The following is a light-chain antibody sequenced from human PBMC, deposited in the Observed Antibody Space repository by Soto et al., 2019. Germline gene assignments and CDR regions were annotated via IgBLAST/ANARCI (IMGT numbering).Light chain of an antibody. CDR1: QGIGND. V-gene: IGKV1-6*01. Sequence: AIQMTQFPSSLSASVGDRVTITCRASQGIGNDLGWYQQKLGKGPKLLIYAASSLQGGVPSRFSGSGSGTDFTLTISSLQPEDSATYYCLQHSNYPWTFGQGTKVDIK. CDR3: LQHSNYPWT. J-gene: IGKJ1*01. CDR2: AAS.